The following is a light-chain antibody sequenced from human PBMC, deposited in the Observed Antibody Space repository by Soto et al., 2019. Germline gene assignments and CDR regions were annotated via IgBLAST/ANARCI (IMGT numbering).Light chain of an antibody. J-gene: IGKJ2*01. CDR2: ATS. CDR3: QQYGSPPMYA. V-gene: IGKV3-20*01. Sequence: EIVLTQSPGTLSLTQGERATLSCRASQSVVSKFFAWYQQKPGQAPRLLIYATSSRATGIPDRFSGGGSGTDFTLTISSLEPEDFAVYYCQQYGSPPMYAFGQGTKLEIK. CDR1: QSVVSKF.